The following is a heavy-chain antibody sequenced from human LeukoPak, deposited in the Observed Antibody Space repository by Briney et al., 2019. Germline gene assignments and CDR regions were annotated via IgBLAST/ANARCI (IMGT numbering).Heavy chain of an antibody. V-gene: IGHV3-23*01. D-gene: IGHD3-9*01. Sequence: GGSLRLSCAASGFTFSIYAITWVRRAPGKWLEWVSVICGSGGATYYADSVKGQFTISRDNSKNTLFLQMDSLRVEDTAVYYCAKDIRYFDWLLPYWYFDLWGRGTLVTVSS. CDR1: GFTFSIYA. CDR2: ICGSGGAT. CDR3: AKDIRYFDWLLPYWYFDL. J-gene: IGHJ2*01.